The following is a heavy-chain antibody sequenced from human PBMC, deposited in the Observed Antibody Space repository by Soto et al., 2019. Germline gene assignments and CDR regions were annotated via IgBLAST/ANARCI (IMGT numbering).Heavy chain of an antibody. D-gene: IGHD1-26*01. CDR1: GFTVSSNY. V-gene: IGHV3-53*01. Sequence: AGSLRLSCAASGFTVSSNYMSWVRQAPGKGLEWVSVIYSGGSTYYADSVKGRFTISRDNSKNTLYLQMNSLRAEDTAVYYCARETRLGDYFDYWGQGTLVTVSS. CDR2: IYSGGST. J-gene: IGHJ4*02. CDR3: ARETRLGDYFDY.